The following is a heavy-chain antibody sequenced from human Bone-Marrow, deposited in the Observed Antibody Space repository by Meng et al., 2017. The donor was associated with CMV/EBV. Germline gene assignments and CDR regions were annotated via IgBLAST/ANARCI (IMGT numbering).Heavy chain of an antibody. J-gene: IGHJ6*02. CDR3: ARDPPQKLGGMDV. D-gene: IGHD3-10*01. V-gene: IGHV3-21*01. CDR2: ISSSSSYI. CDR1: GFTFDTSA. Sequence: GGSLRLSCTASGFTFDTSAMSWVRQAPGKGLEWVSSISSSSSYIYYADSVKGRFTISRDNAKNSLYLQMNSLRAEDTAVYYCARDPPQKLGGMDVWGQGTTVTVSS.